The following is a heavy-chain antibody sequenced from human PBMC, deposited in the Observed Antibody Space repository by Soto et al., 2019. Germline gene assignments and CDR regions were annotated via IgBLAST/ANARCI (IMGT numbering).Heavy chain of an antibody. D-gene: IGHD2-2*01. V-gene: IGHV1-18*01. J-gene: IGHJ6*02. CDR3: ARDGWGYCSSTSFYAGPCTYYYYVMAV. CDR1: GYTFTSYG. CDR2: ISAYNGNT. Sequence: ASVKVSCKASGYTFTSYGISWVRQAPGQGLEWMGWISAYNGNTNYAQKLQGRVTMTTDTSTSTAYMELRSLRSDDTAVYYCARDGWGYCSSTSFYAGPCTYYYYVMAVWGQGTTDTGSS.